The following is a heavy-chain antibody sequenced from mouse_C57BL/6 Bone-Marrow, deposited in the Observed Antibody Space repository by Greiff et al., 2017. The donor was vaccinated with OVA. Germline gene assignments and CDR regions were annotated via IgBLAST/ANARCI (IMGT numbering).Heavy chain of an antibody. CDR2: ISSGGSYT. V-gene: IGHV5-6*02. CDR3: ARQSSGYAMDY. D-gene: IGHD3-2*02. CDR1: GFTFSSYG. Sequence: EVKLVESGGDLVKPGGSLKLSCAASGFTFSSYGMSWVRQTPDKRLEWVATISSGGSYTYYPDSVKGRFTISRDNAKNTLYLQMSSLKSDDTAMYYCARQSSGYAMDYWGQGTSVTVSS. J-gene: IGHJ4*01.